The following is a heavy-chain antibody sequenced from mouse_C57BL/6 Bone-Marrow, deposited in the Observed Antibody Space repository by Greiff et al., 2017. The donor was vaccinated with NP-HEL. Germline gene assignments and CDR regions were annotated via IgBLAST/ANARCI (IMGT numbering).Heavy chain of an antibody. CDR2: ISSGGDYI. Sequence: EVKLMESGEGLVKPGGSLKLSCAASGFTFSSYAMSWVRQTPEKRLEWVAYISSGGDYIYYAATVKGRFTISRDNARNTLYLQMSSLKSEDTAMYYCTREGDYYGSSYWFAYWGQGTLVTVSA. D-gene: IGHD1-1*01. J-gene: IGHJ3*01. V-gene: IGHV5-9-1*02. CDR3: TREGDYYGSSYWFAY. CDR1: GFTFSSYA.